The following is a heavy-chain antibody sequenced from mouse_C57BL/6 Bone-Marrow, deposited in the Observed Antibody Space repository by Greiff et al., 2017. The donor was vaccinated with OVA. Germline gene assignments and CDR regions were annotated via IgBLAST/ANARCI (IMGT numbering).Heavy chain of an antibody. CDR1: GYSFTGYY. V-gene: IGHV1-42*01. D-gene: IGHD2-1*01. CDR3: ARPYGNYLFYYFDY. Sequence: EVQLQQSGPELVKPGASVKISCKASGYSFTGYYMNWVKQSPEKSLEWIGEINPSTGGTTYNQKFKAKATLTVDKSSSTAYMQLKSLTSEDSAVYYCARPYGNYLFYYFDYWGQGTTLTVSS. CDR2: INPSTGGT. J-gene: IGHJ2*01.